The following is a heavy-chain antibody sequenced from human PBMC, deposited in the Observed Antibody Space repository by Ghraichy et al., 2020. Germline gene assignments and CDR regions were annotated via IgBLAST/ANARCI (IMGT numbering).Heavy chain of an antibody. CDR2: ILSSGSPI. CDR3: ARDKGVGGAFDI. V-gene: IGHV3-11*01. D-gene: IGHD3-10*01. J-gene: IGHJ3*02. Sequence: GESLNISCAASGFSFSDYHMSWIRQAPGKGLEWISYILSSGSPIYYAGSVEGRFSTSRDNAKNSLHLQMNGLRAEDAAVYYCARDKGVGGAFDIWGQGTMVTVSS. CDR1: GFSFSDYH.